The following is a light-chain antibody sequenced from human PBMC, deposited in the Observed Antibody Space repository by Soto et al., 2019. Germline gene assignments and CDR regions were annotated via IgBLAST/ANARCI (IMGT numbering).Light chain of an antibody. V-gene: IGKV1-39*01. CDR1: QNIIRH. CDR3: QVTANLPIP. CDR2: AAS. J-gene: IGKJ5*01. Sequence: SLSSYVSAVVTIPFRARQNIIRHLNWYQHKPGRAPRLLIYAASTLQSGVPSRFTGSGSGTQFTLTIFCLQPEDFIPYYSQVTANLPIPFGQGTLLEI.